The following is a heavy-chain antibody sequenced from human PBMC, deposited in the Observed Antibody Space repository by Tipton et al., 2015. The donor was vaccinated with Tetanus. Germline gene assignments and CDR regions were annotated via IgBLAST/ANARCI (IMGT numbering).Heavy chain of an antibody. CDR1: GFTFSSYA. V-gene: IGHV3-23*01. D-gene: IGHD4-17*01. Sequence: SLRLSCAASGFTFSSYAMSWVRQAPGKGLEWVSGITGSGTKTYYADSVKGRFTISRDNSKNTLYLQMNSLRAEDTAVYYCAKDQGPDYGDQLEYWGQGILVTVSS. J-gene: IGHJ4*02. CDR3: AKDQGPDYGDQLEY. CDR2: ITGSGTKT.